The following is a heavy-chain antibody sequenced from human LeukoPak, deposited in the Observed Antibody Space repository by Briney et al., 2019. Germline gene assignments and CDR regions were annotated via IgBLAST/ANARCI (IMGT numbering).Heavy chain of an antibody. CDR2: ISAYNGHT. CDR1: GYTFTSYG. V-gene: IGHV1-18*01. D-gene: IGHD1-26*01. Sequence: KVSCKASGYTFTSYGISWVRQAPGQGLEWMGWISAYNGHTNYAQELQGRVTMTTDTSTSTAHMELRSLRSDDTAVYYCARGGRWELPRPYAFDIWGQGTMVTVSS. J-gene: IGHJ3*02. CDR3: ARGGRWELPRPYAFDI.